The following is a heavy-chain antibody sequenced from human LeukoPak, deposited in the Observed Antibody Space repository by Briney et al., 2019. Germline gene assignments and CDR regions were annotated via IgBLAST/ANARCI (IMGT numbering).Heavy chain of an antibody. CDR2: INPDSGGT. D-gene: IGHD3-3*01. V-gene: IGHV1-2*02. CDR1: GGTFSSFA. Sequence: GASVKVSCKASGGTFSSFAISWVRQAPGQGLEWMGWINPDSGGTNYAQKFQGRVTMTRDTSITTAYMDLSRLTSDDTAVYYCARGGFSNEEFDPWGQGTLVTVSS. CDR3: ARGGFSNEEFDP. J-gene: IGHJ5*02.